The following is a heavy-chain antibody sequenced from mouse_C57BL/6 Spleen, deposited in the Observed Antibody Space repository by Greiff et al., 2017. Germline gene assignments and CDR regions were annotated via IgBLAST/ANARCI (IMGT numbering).Heavy chain of an antibody. Sequence: DVKLVESGGGLVKPGGSLKLSCAASGFTFSDYGMHWVRQAPEKGLEWVAYISSGSSTIYYADTVKGRFTISRDNAKNTLFLQMTSLRSEDTAMYYCARGRVTVVVDYWGQGTTLTVSS. D-gene: IGHD1-1*01. CDR2: ISSGSSTI. V-gene: IGHV5-17*01. CDR1: GFTFSDYG. CDR3: ARGRVTVVVDY. J-gene: IGHJ2*01.